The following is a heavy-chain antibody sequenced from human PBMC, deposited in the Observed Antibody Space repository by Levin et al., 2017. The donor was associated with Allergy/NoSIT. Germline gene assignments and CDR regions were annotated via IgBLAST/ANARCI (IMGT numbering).Heavy chain of an antibody. CDR3: AKGGDMDV. CDR2: ITSDGNVK. V-gene: IGHV3-30*18. J-gene: IGHJ6*03. Sequence: GGSLRLSCAASGFPFSTYGIYWVRQAPGKGLEWVALITSDGNVKFYADSVKGRFTISRDNSRETPYLQMNNLRPDDTAVYYCAKGGDMDVWGKGTTVIVSS. CDR1: GFPFSTYG.